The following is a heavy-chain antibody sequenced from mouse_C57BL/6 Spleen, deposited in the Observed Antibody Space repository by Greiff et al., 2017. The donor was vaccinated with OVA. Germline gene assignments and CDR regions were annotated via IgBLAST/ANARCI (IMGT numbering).Heavy chain of an antibody. D-gene: IGHD6-2*01. V-gene: IGHV10-1*01. Sequence: EVQLVESGGGLVQPKGSLKLSCAASGFSFNTYAMNWVRQAPGKGLEWVARIRSKSNNYATYYADSVKDRFTISRDDSESMLYLQMNNLKTEDTAMDYCVRHGSPVTGWFAYWGQGTLVTVSA. CDR3: VRHGSPVTGWFAY. CDR1: GFSFNTYA. J-gene: IGHJ3*01. CDR2: IRSKSNNYAT.